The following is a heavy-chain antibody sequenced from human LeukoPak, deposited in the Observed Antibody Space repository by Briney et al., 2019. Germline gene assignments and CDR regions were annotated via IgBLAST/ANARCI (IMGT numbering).Heavy chain of an antibody. CDR2: IKSKTDGETT. D-gene: IGHD3-10*01. V-gene: IGHV3-15*01. Sequence: GGSLRLSCVDSGFTFTNVWMSWVRQAPGKGLEWIGRIKSKTDGETTNYAEPVRGRFTISRDDSKSAVYLQMNSLEIEDTAVYYCTTDLGTYYHGSQRLIPIDYWGQGTLVTVSS. CDR3: TTDLGTYYHGSQRLIPIDY. CDR1: GFTFTNVW. J-gene: IGHJ4*02.